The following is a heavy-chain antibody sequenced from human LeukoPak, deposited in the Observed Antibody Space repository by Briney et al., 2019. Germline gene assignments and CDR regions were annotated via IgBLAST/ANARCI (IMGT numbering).Heavy chain of an antibody. V-gene: IGHV3-23*01. CDR1: GFTFSSYA. Sequence: GGSLRLSCAASGFTFSSYAMSWVRQAPGKGLEWVSAISGSGGSTYYADSVKGRFTIPRDNSKNTLYLQMNSLRAEDTAVYYCAKGNTILRGAFDIWGQGTMVTVSS. CDR2: ISGSGGST. CDR3: AKGNTILRGAFDI. D-gene: IGHD3-3*01. J-gene: IGHJ3*02.